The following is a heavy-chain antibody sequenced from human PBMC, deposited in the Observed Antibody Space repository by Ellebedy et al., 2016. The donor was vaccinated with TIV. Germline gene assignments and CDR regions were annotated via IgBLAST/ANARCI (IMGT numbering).Heavy chain of an antibody. D-gene: IGHD4-11*01. V-gene: IGHV1-46*01. J-gene: IGHJ4*02. CDR3: ARVTVTLFFGIDY. CDR1: GYTFTSYY. Sequence: ASVKVSCXASGYTFTSYYMHWVRQAPGQGLEWMGIINPSGGSTSYAQKFQGRVTMTRDTSTSTVYMELSSLRSDDTAVYYCARVTVTLFFGIDYWGQGTLVTVSS. CDR2: INPSGGST.